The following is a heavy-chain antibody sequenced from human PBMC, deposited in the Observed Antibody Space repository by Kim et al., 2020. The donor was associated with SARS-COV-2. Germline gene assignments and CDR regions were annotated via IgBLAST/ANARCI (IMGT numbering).Heavy chain of an antibody. CDR2: IDTAGSST. CDR3: ARGGYSGSGSYCKDS. V-gene: IGHV3-74*01. J-gene: IGHJ5*01. Sequence: GGSLRLSCAASGFTYSSYWMHWVRQAPGEGLVWVSRIDTAGSSTNYADSVKGRFTISRDNAKSTLYLQMNSLRDEDTAVYYCARGGYSGSGSYCKDSWG. CDR1: GFTYSSYW. D-gene: IGHD3-10*01.